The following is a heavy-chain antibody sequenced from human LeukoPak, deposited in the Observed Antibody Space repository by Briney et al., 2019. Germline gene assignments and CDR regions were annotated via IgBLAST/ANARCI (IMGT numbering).Heavy chain of an antibody. CDR3: ARAAYGENVWYFDL. CDR2: IDHGGGT. Sequence: GSLRLSCAASGLTFSNYPMGWVRQAPGKGLEWIGEIDHGGGTNYNSSLKSRVTMSLDTSKNQFSLRLSSLTAADTAVYSCARAAYGENVWYFDLWGRGTLVTVSS. J-gene: IGHJ2*01. D-gene: IGHD4-17*01. CDR1: GLTFSNYP. V-gene: IGHV4-34*01.